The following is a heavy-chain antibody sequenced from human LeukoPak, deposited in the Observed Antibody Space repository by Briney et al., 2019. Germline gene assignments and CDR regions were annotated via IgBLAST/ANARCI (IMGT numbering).Heavy chain of an antibody. CDR1: GYTFTSYD. D-gene: IGHD2-15*01. V-gene: IGHV1-8*03. Sequence: ASVKVSCKASGYTFTSYDIDWVRQATGQGLEWMGWMNPNSGNTGYAQKFQGRVTITRNTSISTAYMELSSLRSEDTTVYYCARGAAHMDVWGKGTTVTVSS. CDR3: ARGAAHMDV. J-gene: IGHJ6*03. CDR2: MNPNSGNT.